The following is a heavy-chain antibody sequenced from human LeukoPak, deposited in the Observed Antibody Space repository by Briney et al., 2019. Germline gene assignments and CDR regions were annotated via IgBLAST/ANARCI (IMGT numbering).Heavy chain of an antibody. V-gene: IGHV4-30-4*08. Sequence: KASETLSLTCTVSGGSISSSSHYWGWIRQPPGKGLEWIGYIYYIGNTFYNPSLKSRVTISVDTSKNQFSLKLSSVTAADTAVYYCASAYCGGDCTPYWYFDLWGRGTLVTVSS. J-gene: IGHJ2*01. D-gene: IGHD2-21*02. CDR3: ASAYCGGDCTPYWYFDL. CDR2: IYYIGNT. CDR1: GGSISSSSHY.